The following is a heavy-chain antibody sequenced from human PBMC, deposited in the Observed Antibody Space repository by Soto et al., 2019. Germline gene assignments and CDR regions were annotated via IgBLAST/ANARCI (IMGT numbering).Heavy chain of an antibody. J-gene: IGHJ4*02. Sequence: QVQLQQWGAGLLKPSETLSLTCAVYGGSFSGYYWSWIRQPPGKGLEWIGEINHSGSTNYNPSRKSRDTISVDTSKNQFSLKLSSVTAADTAVYYCARGLIGVVPPVGYWGQGTLVTVSS. D-gene: IGHD3-3*01. CDR3: ARGLIGVVPPVGY. V-gene: IGHV4-34*01. CDR2: INHSGST. CDR1: GGSFSGYY.